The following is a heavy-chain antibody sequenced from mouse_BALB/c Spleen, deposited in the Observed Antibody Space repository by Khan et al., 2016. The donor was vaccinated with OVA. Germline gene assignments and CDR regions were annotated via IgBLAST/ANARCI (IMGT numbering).Heavy chain of an antibody. CDR3: ARDGYSPWFAY. V-gene: IGHV14-1*02. Sequence: VQLKESGAELVRPGALVNLSCTASGFNIKDYYMHWVKQRPEQDLEWIGWIDPENGNTIYDPTFQGQASITSDTSSHTAYLQLSRLTSEDTAVYYCARDGYSPWFAYWGQGTLVTVSA. CDR1: GFNIKDYY. CDR2: IDPENGNT. J-gene: IGHJ3*01. D-gene: IGHD2-3*01.